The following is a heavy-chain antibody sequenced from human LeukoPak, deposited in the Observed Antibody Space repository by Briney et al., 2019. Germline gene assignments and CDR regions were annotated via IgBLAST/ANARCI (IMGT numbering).Heavy chain of an antibody. J-gene: IGHJ5*02. CDR3: ARLEPDPLDSSGYYH. D-gene: IGHD3-22*01. V-gene: IGHV1-69*01. CDR1: GGTFSSYA. CDR2: IIPIFGTA. Sequence: SVKVSCKASGGTFSSYAISWVRQAPGQGPEWMGGIIPIFGTANYAQKFQGRVTITADESTSTAYMELSSLRSEDTAVYYCARLEPDPLDSSGYYHWGQGTLVTVSS.